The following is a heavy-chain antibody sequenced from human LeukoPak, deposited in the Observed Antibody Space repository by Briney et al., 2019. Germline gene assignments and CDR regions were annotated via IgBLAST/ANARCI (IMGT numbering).Heavy chain of an antibody. CDR1: GGSFSGYY. V-gene: IGHV4-34*01. J-gene: IGHJ4*02. CDR2: INHSGST. Sequence: TETLSLTCGVYGGSFSGYYWSWIRQPPGKGLEWIGEINHSGSTNYNPSLKSRVTISVDTSKNQFSLKLSSVTAADTAVYYCARGSRSYDFWSGYHYWGQGTLVTVSS. D-gene: IGHD3-3*01. CDR3: ARGSRSYDFWSGYHY.